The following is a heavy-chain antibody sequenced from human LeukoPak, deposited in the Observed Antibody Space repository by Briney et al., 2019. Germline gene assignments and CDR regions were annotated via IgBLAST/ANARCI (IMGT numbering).Heavy chain of an antibody. J-gene: IGHJ4*02. D-gene: IGHD6-13*01. Sequence: PGGSLRLSCAASGFTFSSYEMNWVRQAPGKGLEWVSYISSSGSTIYYADSVKGRFTISRDNAKNSLYLQMNSLEAEDTAVYYCARRGTSSSWAHFDYWGQGSLVTVSS. CDR1: GFTFSSYE. V-gene: IGHV3-48*03. CDR3: ARRGTSSSWAHFDY. CDR2: ISSSGSTI.